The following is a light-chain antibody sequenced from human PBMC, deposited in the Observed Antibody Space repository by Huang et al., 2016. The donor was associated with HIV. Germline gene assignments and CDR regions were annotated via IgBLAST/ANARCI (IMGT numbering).Light chain of an antibody. Sequence: DIQMTQSPCTLSAFGGDRLTTTCRASQHISSWWAWYQQKPGKAPRLRIYEISRLESGVPARFSGSGSGTEFTLTISSLQPDDIGTYYCQYGETFGQGSKVEVK. CDR2: EIS. V-gene: IGKV1-5*03. CDR3: QYGET. J-gene: IGKJ1*01. CDR1: QHISSW.